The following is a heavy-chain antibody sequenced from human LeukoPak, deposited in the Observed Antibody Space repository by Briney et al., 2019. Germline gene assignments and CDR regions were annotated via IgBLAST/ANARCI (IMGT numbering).Heavy chain of an antibody. Sequence: SETLSLTCTVSGGSISSYQWSWIRQPPGKGLEWIGYIYYSGSTNYNPSLKSRLTISVDTSKNHLSLNLSSVTAADTAIYYCARSPVGNYLYYYYYGMDVWGQGTTVTVSS. CDR1: GGSISSYQ. V-gene: IGHV4-59*01. CDR3: ARSPVGNYLYYYYYGMDV. J-gene: IGHJ6*02. CDR2: IYYSGST. D-gene: IGHD1-7*01.